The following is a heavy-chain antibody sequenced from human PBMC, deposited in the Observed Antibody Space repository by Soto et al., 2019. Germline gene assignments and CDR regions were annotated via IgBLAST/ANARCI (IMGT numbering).Heavy chain of an antibody. CDR1: GFTFGTFA. Sequence: GGSLRLSCVASGFTFGTFAMSWVRQPPGKGLEWVSALPDNGGSTYYADSVKGRFTISRDNSKNTLYLQMNSLRAEDTAVYYCAKHRTSGSPPHDYWGQGTLVTVSS. CDR2: LPDNGGST. J-gene: IGHJ4*02. CDR3: AKHRTSGSPPHDY. D-gene: IGHD6-19*01. V-gene: IGHV3-23*01.